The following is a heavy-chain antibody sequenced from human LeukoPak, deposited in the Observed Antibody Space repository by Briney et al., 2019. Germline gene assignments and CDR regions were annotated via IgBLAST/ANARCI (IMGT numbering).Heavy chain of an antibody. V-gene: IGHV3-23*01. J-gene: IGHJ4*02. CDR3: AKGLRFLEWLLRGPFDY. CDR2: ISGSGGST. Sequence: GGSLRLSCAASGFTFSSYAMSWVRQAPGKGLEWVSAISGSGGSTYYADSVKGRFTISRDNSKNTLYLQMNSLRAEDTAVYYCAKGLRFLEWLLRGPFDYWGQGTLVTVSS. D-gene: IGHD3-3*01. CDR1: GFTFSSYA.